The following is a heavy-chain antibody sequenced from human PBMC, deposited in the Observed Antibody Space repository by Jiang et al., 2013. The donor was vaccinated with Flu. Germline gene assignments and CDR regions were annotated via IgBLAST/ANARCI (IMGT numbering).Heavy chain of an antibody. V-gene: IGHV3-64D*06. CDR3: VKGGTRITGFADV. CDR1: GFILSSYA. D-gene: IGHD3-3*01. J-gene: IGHJ6*02. CDR2: ISPSGKT. Sequence: GGGLVQPGGSLRLSCSASGFILSSYAMHWVRQAPAKGLQYVSGISPSGKTYYTDSMEGRFTISRDKSENTLYLQISSPTTEDTAVYYCVKGGTRITGFADVWGQGTAVAVSS.